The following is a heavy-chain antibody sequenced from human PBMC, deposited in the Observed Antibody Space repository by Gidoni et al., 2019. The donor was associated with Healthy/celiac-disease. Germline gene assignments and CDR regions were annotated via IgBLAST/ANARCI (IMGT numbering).Heavy chain of an antibody. CDR2: ISSSSSYI. J-gene: IGHJ4*02. V-gene: IGHV3-21*01. D-gene: IGHD2-15*01. CDR1: GFTFSRYS. Sequence: EVQLVESGGGLVKPGGSLRLSCAASGFTFSRYSMNWVRQAPGKGLEWVSSISSSSSYIYYADSVKGRFTISRDNAKNSLYLQMNSLRAEDTAVYYCARDPPLAASSHWGQGTLVTVSS. CDR3: ARDPPLAASSH.